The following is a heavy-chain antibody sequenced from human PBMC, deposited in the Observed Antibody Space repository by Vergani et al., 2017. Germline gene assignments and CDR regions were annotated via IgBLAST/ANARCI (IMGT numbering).Heavy chain of an antibody. CDR1: GGSFTSYH. J-gene: IGHJ6*03. CDR3: ARVNTETNGHLYYYYYMDG. D-gene: IGHD4-11*01. V-gene: IGHV4-34*01. CDR2: IDHTGRP. Sequence: QVHLQQWGGGLLKPSETLSLTCVVNGGSFTSYHWTWIRQSPGEGLEWVGDIDHTGRPDYNPSLKSRLTMSVDKSRNQFSLTLNSVTATDTAIYFCARVNTETNGHLYYYYYMDGWGQGTAITVS.